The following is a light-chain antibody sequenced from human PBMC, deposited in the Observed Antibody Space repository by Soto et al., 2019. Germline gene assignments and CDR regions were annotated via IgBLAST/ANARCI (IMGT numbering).Light chain of an antibody. CDR1: QSVSSS. J-gene: IGKJ2*01. CDR3: QQRRNWPRT. CDR2: DAS. V-gene: IGKV3-11*01. Sequence: EIVLTQSPATLSLSPGERATLSCRASQSVSSSLAWFQHKPGQAPRLLIYDASNRATGIPARFSGSGSGTDFTLTISSLEPEDFAIYYCQQRRNWPRTFGQGTKLEIK.